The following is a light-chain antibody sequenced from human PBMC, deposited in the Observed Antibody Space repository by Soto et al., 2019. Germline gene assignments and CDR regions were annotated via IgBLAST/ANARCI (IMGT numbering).Light chain of an antibody. Sequence: QSALTQPASVSGSPGQSITFSCTGTSSDIGGYNYVSWYQQHPGKGPKLMIYEVSYRPSGVSNRVSGSKSGNTASLTISGLQAEDEADYYCSSYTKSSTLVFGTGTKLTVL. CDR2: EVS. V-gene: IGLV2-14*01. CDR3: SSYTKSSTLV. J-gene: IGLJ1*01. CDR1: SSDIGGYNY.